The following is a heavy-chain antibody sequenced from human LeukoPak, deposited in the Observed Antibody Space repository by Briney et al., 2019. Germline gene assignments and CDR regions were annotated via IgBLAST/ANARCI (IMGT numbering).Heavy chain of an antibody. CDR1: GGSVSSGSYY. CDR3: ARVPHSSGYRDAFVI. CDR2: IYYSGST. D-gene: IGHD3-22*01. V-gene: IGHV4-61*01. J-gene: IGHJ3*02. Sequence: SETLSLTCTVPGGSVSSGSYYWSWIRQPPGKGLEWIGYIYYSGSTNYNPSLKSRVTISVDTSKNQFSLKLSSVTAADTAVYYCARVPHSSGYRDAFVIWGQGTMVTVSS.